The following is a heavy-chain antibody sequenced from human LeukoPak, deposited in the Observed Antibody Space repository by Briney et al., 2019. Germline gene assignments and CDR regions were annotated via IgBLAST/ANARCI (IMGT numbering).Heavy chain of an antibody. CDR3: ASALGTTAY. D-gene: IGHD7-27*01. CDR2: ITSSSAYI. Sequence: GGSLRLSCAASGFTFSSYSMNWVRQAPGKGLEWVSSITSSSAYIFYADSVKGRFTISRNNAENSLYLQMNSLRAEDTAMCYCASALGTTAYWGQGTLVTVSS. J-gene: IGHJ4*02. CDR1: GFTFSSYS. V-gene: IGHV3-21*01.